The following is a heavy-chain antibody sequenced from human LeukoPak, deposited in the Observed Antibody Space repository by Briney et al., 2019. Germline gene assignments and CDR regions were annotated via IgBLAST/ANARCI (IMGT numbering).Heavy chain of an antibody. D-gene: IGHD3-16*02. Sequence: GGSLRLSCAASKFTFVRNWMTWVRQAPGKGLEWVANMKQDGREKHYVDSLKGRLTISRDNAPNSLYLQMNSLRAEDTADYYCARDRSMITFGGVIALYYFDYWGQGTLVTVSS. V-gene: IGHV3-7*03. CDR3: ARDRSMITFGGVIALYYFDY. CDR1: KFTFVRNW. CDR2: MKQDGREK. J-gene: IGHJ4*02.